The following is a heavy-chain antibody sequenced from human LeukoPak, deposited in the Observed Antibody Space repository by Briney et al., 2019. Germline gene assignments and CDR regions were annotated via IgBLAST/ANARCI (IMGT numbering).Heavy chain of an antibody. D-gene: IGHD3-22*01. CDR1: GFTVSSNY. Sequence: GGSLRLSCAASGFTVSSNYMSWVRQAPGKGLEWVSVIYSGGSTYYAVSVKGRFTISRDNSKNMLYLQMNSLRAEDTAVYYCAKASAMIVVVSKYFDYWGQGTLVTVSS. CDR2: IYSGGST. CDR3: AKASAMIVVVSKYFDY. V-gene: IGHV3-53*01. J-gene: IGHJ4*02.